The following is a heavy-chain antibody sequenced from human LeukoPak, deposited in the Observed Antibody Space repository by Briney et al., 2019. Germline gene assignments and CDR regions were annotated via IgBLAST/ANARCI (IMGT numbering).Heavy chain of an antibody. Sequence: PETLSLTCTVSGGSISSSSYYWGWIRQPPGKGLEWIGSIYYSGSTYYNPSLKSRVTISVDTSKNQFSLKLSSVTAADTAVYYCARSMGQQLVLDYYYYYMDVWGKGTTVTVSS. J-gene: IGHJ6*03. CDR1: GGSISSSSYY. V-gene: IGHV4-39*07. CDR2: IYYSGST. CDR3: ARSMGQQLVLDYYYYYMDV. D-gene: IGHD6-13*01.